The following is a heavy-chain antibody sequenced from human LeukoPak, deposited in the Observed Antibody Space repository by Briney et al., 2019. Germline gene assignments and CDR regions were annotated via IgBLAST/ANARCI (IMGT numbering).Heavy chain of an antibody. CDR1: GFTFSSYD. Sequence: GGSLRLSCAASGFTFSSYDMHWVRQATGKGLEWVSAIGTVGDTYYPGSAKRRFTISTENANNSSYLHKNSPRAGDTAVYYCARGSIAARDFDYWGQGTLVTVSS. J-gene: IGHJ4*02. D-gene: IGHD6-6*01. V-gene: IGHV3-13*01. CDR2: IGTVGDT. CDR3: ARGSIAARDFDY.